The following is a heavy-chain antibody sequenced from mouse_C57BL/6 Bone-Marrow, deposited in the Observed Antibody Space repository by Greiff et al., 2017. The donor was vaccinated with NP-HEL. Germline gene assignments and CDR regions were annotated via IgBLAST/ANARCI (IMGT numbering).Heavy chain of an antibody. Sequence: VQLQQSGPELVKPGASVKISCKASGYSFTGYYMNWVKQSPEKSLEWIGEINPSTGGTTYNQKFKAKATLTVDKSSSTAYMQLKSLTAEDSAGYYCASLFAYWGQGTLVTVSA. CDR3: ASLFAY. CDR2: INPSTGGT. J-gene: IGHJ3*01. CDR1: GYSFTGYY. V-gene: IGHV1-42*01.